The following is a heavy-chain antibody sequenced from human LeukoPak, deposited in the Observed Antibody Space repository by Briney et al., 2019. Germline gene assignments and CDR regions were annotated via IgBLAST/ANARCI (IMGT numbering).Heavy chain of an antibody. V-gene: IGHV4-38-2*02. D-gene: IGHD5-12*01. CDR1: GSSITSLHS. Sequence: SETLSLTCIVSGSSITSLHSWGWIRQPPGKGLEWVGSMYHSGKPYYNPSLKSRVTISADTSKNQFSLKLTSVTAADTATYYCARAYEDYMDVWGKGTTVTVSS. CDR2: MYHSGKP. J-gene: IGHJ6*03. CDR3: ARAYEDYMDV.